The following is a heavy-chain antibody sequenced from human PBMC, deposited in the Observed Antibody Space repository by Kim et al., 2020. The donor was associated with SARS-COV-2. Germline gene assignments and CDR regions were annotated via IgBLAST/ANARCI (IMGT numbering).Heavy chain of an antibody. CDR3: TAPYGSGSYYNPGMDV. V-gene: IGHV4-34*01. CDR1: GGSFSGYY. CDR2: INHSGST. Sequence: SETLSLTCAVYGGSFSGYYWSWIRQPPGKGLEWIGEINHSGSTNYNPSLKSRVTISVDTSKNQFSLKLSSVTAADTAVYYCTAPYGSGSYYNPGMDVWGQGTTVTVSS. D-gene: IGHD3-10*01. J-gene: IGHJ6*02.